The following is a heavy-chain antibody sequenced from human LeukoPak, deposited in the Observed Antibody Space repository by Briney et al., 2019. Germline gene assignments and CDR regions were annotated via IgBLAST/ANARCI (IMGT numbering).Heavy chain of an antibody. V-gene: IGHV1-2*02. CDR3: ARENNSGWYRKAAFDF. D-gene: IGHD6-19*01. J-gene: IGHJ4*02. Sequence: ASVTVSCTASGYTFTDYYMHWVRQPPGQGLEWMGWINPNGGGTNYAQNFQGRVTMTRDTSISTAYMELSRLRCDDTAIYYCARENNSGWYRKAAFDFWGQGTLVTVTS. CDR2: INPNGGGT. CDR1: GYTFTDYY.